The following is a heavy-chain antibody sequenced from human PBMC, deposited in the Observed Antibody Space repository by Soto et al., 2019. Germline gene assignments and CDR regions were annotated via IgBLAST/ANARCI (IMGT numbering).Heavy chain of an antibody. Sequence: GASVKVSCKASGGTFSSYAISWVRQAPGQGLEWMGGIIPIFGTANYAQKLQGRVTITADESTSTAYMELSSLRSEDTAVYYCAGFPLYCISTSCYGFWFDPWGQGTLVTVSS. V-gene: IGHV1-69*13. CDR3: AGFPLYCISTSCYGFWFDP. D-gene: IGHD2-2*01. J-gene: IGHJ5*02. CDR1: GGTFSSYA. CDR2: IIPIFGTA.